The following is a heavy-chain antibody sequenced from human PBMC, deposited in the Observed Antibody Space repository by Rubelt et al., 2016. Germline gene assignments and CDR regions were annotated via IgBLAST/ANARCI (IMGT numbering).Heavy chain of an antibody. CDR1: GYTFTSYY. Sequence: QVQLVQSGAEVKKPGASVKVSCKASGYTFTSYYMHWVRQAPGQGLEWMGIINPSGGSTSYAQKFQCRVTMTRDTSTSTVYMELSSLRSEDTAVYYCARSPRYDVEDNWFDPWGQGTLVTVSS. D-gene: IGHD3-3*01. CDR2: INPSGGST. V-gene: IGHV1-46*01. J-gene: IGHJ5*02. CDR3: ARSPRYDVEDNWFDP.